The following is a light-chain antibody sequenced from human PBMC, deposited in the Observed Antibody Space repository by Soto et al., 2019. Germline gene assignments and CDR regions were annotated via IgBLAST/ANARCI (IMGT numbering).Light chain of an antibody. CDR1: QSVRSN. CDR2: VAS. Sequence: EILLTQSPATMSVSPGERATLSCGASQSVRSNLAWYQQKPGQAPRLLIYVASTRATGIPARFSGSGSGTEFTLTVSSLKSEDFAVYYCQQYNNWHTITFGQGTRLEIK. CDR3: QQYNNWHTIT. V-gene: IGKV3-15*01. J-gene: IGKJ5*01.